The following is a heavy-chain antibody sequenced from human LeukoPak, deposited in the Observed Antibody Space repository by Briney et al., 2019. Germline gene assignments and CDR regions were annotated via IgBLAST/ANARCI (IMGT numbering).Heavy chain of an antibody. D-gene: IGHD3-10*01. Sequence: GGSLRLSCAASGFTFSSYWMNWVRQAPGKGLEWVASIKTDGSEKYYVGSVRGRFTISRDNAKNSLFLQMNSLRVDDTAVYFCVRAPPITTVRGVPSDYWGQGTLVTVSS. J-gene: IGHJ4*02. CDR3: VRAPPITTVRGVPSDY. CDR2: IKTDGSEK. V-gene: IGHV3-7*03. CDR1: GFTFSSYW.